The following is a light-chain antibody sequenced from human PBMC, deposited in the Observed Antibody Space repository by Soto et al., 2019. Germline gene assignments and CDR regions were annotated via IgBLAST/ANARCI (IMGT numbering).Light chain of an antibody. J-gene: IGKJ4*01. CDR3: QQYNNWPPLT. CDR1: QSVSSN. CDR2: GAS. V-gene: IGKV3-15*01. Sequence: EIVMTQSPATLSVSPGERATLSCSASQSVSSNLAWYQQKPGQAPRLLIYGASTRATGIPARFSGSGSGTEFTLTISSLQSEDFAVYYCQQYNNWPPLTFGGATKVEIK.